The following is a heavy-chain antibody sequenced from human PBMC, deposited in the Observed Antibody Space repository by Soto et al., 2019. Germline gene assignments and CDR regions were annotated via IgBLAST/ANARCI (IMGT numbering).Heavy chain of an antibody. CDR2: ISAHNGNT. CDR3: ARGRYGDY. D-gene: IGHD1-1*01. Sequence: QVHLVQSGAEVKRPGASVKVSCKVSGYTFTTYRITWVRQAPGQRLDRVGWISAHNGNTNYAQKLQGRVTVTRDSSTGTAYLELRSLRSDDRAVYYCARGRYGDYWGQGALVTVSS. V-gene: IGHV1-18*01. J-gene: IGHJ4*02. CDR1: GYTFTTYR.